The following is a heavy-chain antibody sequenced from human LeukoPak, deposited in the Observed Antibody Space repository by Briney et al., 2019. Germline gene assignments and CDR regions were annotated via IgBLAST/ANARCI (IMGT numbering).Heavy chain of an antibody. J-gene: IGHJ4*02. D-gene: IGHD1-14*01. CDR2: IYTSGST. Sequence: SDTLSLTCTVSGGSISSDNYFWNWIRQHAGKGLEWIGRIYTSGSTNYNPSLKSRVTISVDTSKNQFSLKLTSVTAADAAVYYCASIRRGAYLPGSHWGQGALVTVSS. V-gene: IGHV4-61*02. CDR3: ASIRRGAYLPGSH. CDR1: GGSISSDNYF.